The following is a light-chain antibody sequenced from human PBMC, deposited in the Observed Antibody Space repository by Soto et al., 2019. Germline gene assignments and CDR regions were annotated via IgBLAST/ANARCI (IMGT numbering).Light chain of an antibody. Sequence: QSALTQPASVSGSPGQSITISCTGSRSDVGVYNYVSWYQQHPGKAPKLMIYEVSNRPSGISNRFSGSKSGNTASLTISGLQAEDEADYYCSSYTSRTTVVFGGGTQLTVL. CDR1: RSDVGVYNY. V-gene: IGLV2-14*01. J-gene: IGLJ2*01. CDR3: SSYTSRTTVV. CDR2: EVS.